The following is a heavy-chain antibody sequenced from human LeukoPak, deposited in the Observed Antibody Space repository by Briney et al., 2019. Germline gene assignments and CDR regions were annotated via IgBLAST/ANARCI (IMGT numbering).Heavy chain of an antibody. D-gene: IGHD6-13*01. J-gene: IGHJ3*02. Sequence: GGSLRLSCAASGFTFDDYSMNWVRQAPGKGLEWVSSISSSSSYIYYADSVKGRFTISRDNAKNSLYLQMNSLRAEDTAVYYCARVEYSSSWDDAFDIWGQGTMVTVSS. CDR3: ARVEYSSSWDDAFDI. CDR2: ISSSSSYI. CDR1: GFTFDDYS. V-gene: IGHV3-21*01.